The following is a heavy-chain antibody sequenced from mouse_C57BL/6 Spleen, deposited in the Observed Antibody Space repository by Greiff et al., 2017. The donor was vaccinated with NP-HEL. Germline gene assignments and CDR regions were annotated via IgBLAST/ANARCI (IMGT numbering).Heavy chain of an antibody. CDR2: IYPGNSDT. V-gene: IGHV1-5*01. CDR3: TREFYYGNPWFAY. CDR1: GYTFTSYW. D-gene: IGHD2-1*01. J-gene: IGHJ3*01. Sequence: EVQLQQSGTVLARPGASVKMSCKTSGYTFTSYWMHWVKQRPGQGLEWIGAIYPGNSDTSYNQKFKGKAKLTAVTSASTAYMELSSLTNEDSAVYYCTREFYYGNPWFAYWGQGTLVTVSA.